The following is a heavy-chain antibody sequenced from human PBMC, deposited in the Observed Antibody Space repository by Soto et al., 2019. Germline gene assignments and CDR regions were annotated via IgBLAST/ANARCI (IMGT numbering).Heavy chain of an antibody. J-gene: IGHJ5*02. CDR1: SGSFSDYY. Sequence: QVQLQQWGAGLLKPSETLSLSCAVYSGSFSDYYWSWIRQPPGKGLEWIGEINHSGSTNYNPSLKSRVTMSVDTSNKQFSLKLTSVTAADTAVYYCAGRGGYCRSTSCYSPFDPWGQGTPVTVSS. CDR2: INHSGST. CDR3: AGRGGYCRSTSCYSPFDP. V-gene: IGHV4-34*01. D-gene: IGHD2-2*02.